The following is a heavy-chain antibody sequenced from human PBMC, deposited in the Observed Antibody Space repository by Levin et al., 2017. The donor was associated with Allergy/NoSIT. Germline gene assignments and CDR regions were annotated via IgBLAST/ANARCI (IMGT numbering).Heavy chain of an antibody. CDR2: IKQDGSEK. D-gene: IGHD3-16*02. CDR1: GFTFSSYW. CDR3: ARDLFWGSYPILDY. V-gene: IGHV3-7*01. Sequence: PGGSLRLSCAASGFTFSSYWMSWVRQAPGKGLEWVANIKQDGSEKYYVDSVKGRFTISRDNAKNSLYLQMNSLRAEDTAVYYCARDLFWGSYPILDYWGQGTLVTVSS. J-gene: IGHJ4*02.